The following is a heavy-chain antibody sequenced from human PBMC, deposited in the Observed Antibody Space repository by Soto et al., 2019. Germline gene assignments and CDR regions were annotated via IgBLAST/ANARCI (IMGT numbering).Heavy chain of an antibody. Sequence: GGSLRLSCAASGFTFSDYYMSWIRQAPGKGLEWVSYISSSCITIYYADSVKGRFIISRDNAKNSLYLQMNSLRAEDTAVYYCARRTRRGEVLDYDYIWGSYRGSDYFDYWGQGTLVTVSS. D-gene: IGHD3-16*01. CDR3: ARRTRRGEVLDYDYIWGSYRGSDYFDY. V-gene: IGHV3-11*01. J-gene: IGHJ4*02. CDR2: ISSSCITI. CDR1: GFTFSDYY.